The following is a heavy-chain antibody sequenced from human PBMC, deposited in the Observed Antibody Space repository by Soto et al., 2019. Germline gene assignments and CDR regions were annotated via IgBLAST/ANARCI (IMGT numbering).Heavy chain of an antibody. J-gene: IGHJ4*02. Sequence: QVQLVQSEADVKQPGSSVKVSCKSSGGTFSRFSINWVRQAPGRGLEWMGGVIPIFDIINYAEKFQGRVTITADKSTNTAYMELSSLTSEDTAVYYCARDGGTTVITKFDYWGQGTLVIVSS. CDR2: VIPIFDII. CDR3: ARDGGTTVITKFDY. CDR1: GGTFSRFS. V-gene: IGHV1-69*17. D-gene: IGHD4-17*01.